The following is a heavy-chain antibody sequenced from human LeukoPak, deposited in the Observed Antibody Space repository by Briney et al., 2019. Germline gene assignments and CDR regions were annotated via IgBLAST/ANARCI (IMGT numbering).Heavy chain of an antibody. CDR1: GFTYISYG. CDR3: AKERWLRFFDY. V-gene: IGHV3-30*18. Sequence: GRSLRLSCAASGFTYISYGMHWVRQAPGKGLEWVAVISYDGSNKYYADSVKGRFTISRDNSMNTLYLEMNSLRAEDTAVYYCAKERWLRFFDYWGQGTLVTVSS. J-gene: IGHJ4*02. D-gene: IGHD5-12*01. CDR2: ISYDGSNK.